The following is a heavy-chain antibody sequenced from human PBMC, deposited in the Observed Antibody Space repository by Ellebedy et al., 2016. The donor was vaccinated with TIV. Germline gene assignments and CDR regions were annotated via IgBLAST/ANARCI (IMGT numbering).Heavy chain of an antibody. CDR1: GFTFSNAW. V-gene: IGHV3-15*07. CDR2: IKSKTDGGTT. Sequence: LSLTCAASGFTFSNAWMNWVRQAPEKGLEWVGRIKSKTDGGTTDYAAPVKGRFTISRDDSKNTLYLQMNSLKTEDTAVYYCTTEFRYYYDSSGYYFDYWGQGTLVTVSS. CDR3: TTEFRYYYDSSGYYFDY. J-gene: IGHJ4*02. D-gene: IGHD3-22*01.